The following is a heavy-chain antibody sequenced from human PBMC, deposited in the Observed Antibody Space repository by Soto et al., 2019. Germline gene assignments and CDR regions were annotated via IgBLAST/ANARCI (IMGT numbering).Heavy chain of an antibody. Sequence: PSETLSLTCAVYGGSFSGYYWSWIRQPPGKGLEWIGEINHSGSTNYNPSLKSRVTISVDTSKNQFSLKLSSVTAADTAVYYCARGGMAVAGTGHDYWGQGTLVT. J-gene: IGHJ4*02. D-gene: IGHD6-19*01. V-gene: IGHV4-34*01. CDR2: INHSGST. CDR3: ARGGMAVAGTGHDY. CDR1: GGSFSGYY.